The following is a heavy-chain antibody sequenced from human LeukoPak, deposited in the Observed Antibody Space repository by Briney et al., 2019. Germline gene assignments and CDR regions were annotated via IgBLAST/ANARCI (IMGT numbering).Heavy chain of an antibody. J-gene: IGHJ4*02. CDR3: ATHRRGSSGFYFDY. CDR2: ISGSGGST. CDR1: GFTFSSYA. D-gene: IGHD6-6*01. Sequence: PGGSLRPSCAASGFTFSSYAMSWVRQAPGKGLEWVSAISGSGGSTYYADSVKGRFTISGDNSKNTLYLQMNSPRAEDTAVYYCATHRRGSSGFYFDYWGQGTLVTVSS. V-gene: IGHV3-23*01.